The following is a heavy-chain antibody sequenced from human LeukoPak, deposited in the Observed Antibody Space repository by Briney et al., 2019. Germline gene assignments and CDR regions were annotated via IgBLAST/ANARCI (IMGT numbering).Heavy chain of an antibody. Sequence: GGSLRLSCAASGFTFSSYWMSWVRQAPGKGLVWVSHINSDGSWTSYADSVKGRFTISKDNAKNTVYLQMNSLRAEDTAVYYCVSFYETYWGRGTLVTVSS. CDR3: VSFYETY. CDR2: INSDGSWT. D-gene: IGHD2/OR15-2a*01. V-gene: IGHV3-74*01. J-gene: IGHJ4*02. CDR1: GFTFSSYW.